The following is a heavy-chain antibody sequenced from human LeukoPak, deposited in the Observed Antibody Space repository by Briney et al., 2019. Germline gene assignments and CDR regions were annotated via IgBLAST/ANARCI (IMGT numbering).Heavy chain of an antibody. Sequence: GGSLRLSCAASGFTFSDYYMSWIRQAPGKGLEWVSYISSSGSTIYYADSVKGRFTISRDNAKNSLYLQMNSLRAEDTAVYYCACPKRFWNDVDYWGQGTLVTVSS. CDR3: ACPKRFWNDVDY. J-gene: IGHJ4*02. V-gene: IGHV3-11*04. CDR1: GFTFSDYY. CDR2: ISSSGSTI. D-gene: IGHD1-1*01.